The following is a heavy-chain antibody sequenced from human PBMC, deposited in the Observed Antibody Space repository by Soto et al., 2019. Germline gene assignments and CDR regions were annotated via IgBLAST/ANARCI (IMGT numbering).Heavy chain of an antibody. J-gene: IGHJ3*02. CDR1: GYTFTSYA. CDR2: INAGNGNT. D-gene: IGHD2-8*01. V-gene: IGHV1-3*01. Sequence: GASVKVSCKASGYTFTSYARHWVRQAPGQRLEWMGWINAGNGNTKYSQKFQGRVTITRDTSASTAYMELSSLRSEDTAVYYCAAPGGCTNGVCYTGDAFDIWGQGTMVTVSS. CDR3: AAPGGCTNGVCYTGDAFDI.